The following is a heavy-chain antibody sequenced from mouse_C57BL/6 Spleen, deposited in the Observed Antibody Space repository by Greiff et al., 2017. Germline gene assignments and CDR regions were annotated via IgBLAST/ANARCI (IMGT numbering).Heavy chain of an antibody. D-gene: IGHD1-1*01. CDR1: GYAFRSSW. CDR2: IYPGDGDT. V-gene: IGHV1-82*01. CDR3: ARRGHYYRSSSYYFDY. J-gene: IGHJ2*01. Sequence: QVQLQQSGPELVKPGASVKISCKASGYAFRSSWMTWVKQRPGKGLEWIGRIYPGDGDTNYNGKFKGKATLTADKSSRPAYMQLIGLTSEDSAVYFCARRGHYYRSSSYYFDYWGQGTTLTVSA.